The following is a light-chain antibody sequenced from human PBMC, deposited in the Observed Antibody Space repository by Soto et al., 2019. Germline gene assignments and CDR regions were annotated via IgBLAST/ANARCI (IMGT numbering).Light chain of an antibody. CDR3: QQYTSWPLT. Sequence: EIAMTQSPATLSVSPGERATLSCRASQNVYSNLAWYQQKPGQAPRLLIYGASTRATGIPARFSGSGSGTEFTVTIRSLQSEDFAVYYCQQYTSWPLTFGGGTKVEI. CDR2: GAS. V-gene: IGKV3-15*01. CDR1: QNVYSN. J-gene: IGKJ4*01.